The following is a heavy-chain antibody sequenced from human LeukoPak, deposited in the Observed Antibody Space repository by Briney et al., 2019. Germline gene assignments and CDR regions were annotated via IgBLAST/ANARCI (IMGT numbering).Heavy chain of an antibody. V-gene: IGHV5-51*01. CDR1: GSLFNSRW. Sequence: GESLQIPCQGSGSLFNSRWIAWARQMPGKGLEWMGIIYPGDSDTSNSPSFQGQVTISVDKSISTAYLQWRSLKASDTAIYCATTSPQVWFDPWGQGTLVTASP. J-gene: IGHJ5*02. CDR3: ATTSPQVWFDP. CDR2: IYPGDSDT.